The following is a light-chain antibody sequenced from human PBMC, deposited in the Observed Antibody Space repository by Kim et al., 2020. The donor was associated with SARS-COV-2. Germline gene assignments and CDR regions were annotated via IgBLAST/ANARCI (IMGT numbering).Light chain of an antibody. V-gene: IGLV1-44*01. CDR3: AAWDDSLNGLV. Sequence: QSVLTQPPSASGTPGQRVTISCSGSSSNIGNNAVNWYQQLPGTAPKLLIYSNNQRPSGVPDRFSGSKSGTSASLAISGLQSEVEADYYCAAWDDSLNGLVFGGGTQLTVL. J-gene: IGLJ2*01. CDR2: SNN. CDR1: SSNIGNNA.